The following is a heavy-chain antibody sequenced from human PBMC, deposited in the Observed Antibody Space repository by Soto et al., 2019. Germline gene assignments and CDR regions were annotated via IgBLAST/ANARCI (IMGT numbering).Heavy chain of an antibody. V-gene: IGHV3-7*03. Sequence: PGGSLRLSCAASGFTFSSYLMSWVREAPGKGLEWVANIKQDGSEKYYVDSVKGRFTISRDNAKNSLYLQMNSLRAEDTAVYYCAREREDSITIFGTNFYGMDVWGQGTTVTV. CDR1: GFTFSSYL. CDR3: AREREDSITIFGTNFYGMDV. CDR2: IKQDGSEK. J-gene: IGHJ6*02. D-gene: IGHD3-3*01.